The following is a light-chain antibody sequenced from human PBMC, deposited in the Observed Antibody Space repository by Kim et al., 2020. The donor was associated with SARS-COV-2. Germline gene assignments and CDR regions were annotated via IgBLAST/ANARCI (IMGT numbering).Light chain of an antibody. J-gene: IGLJ2*01. Sequence: SYELTQPPSVSVAPGKTAMIICGGDNIETKSVQWYQHKPGQAPVLVIYYDKDRPSAIPERFSGSNSGNTATLTITRVEAGDEADYFCQLWDRSSDHVIFGGGTQLTVL. V-gene: IGLV3-21*04. CDR1: NIETKS. CDR3: QLWDRSSDHVI. CDR2: YDK.